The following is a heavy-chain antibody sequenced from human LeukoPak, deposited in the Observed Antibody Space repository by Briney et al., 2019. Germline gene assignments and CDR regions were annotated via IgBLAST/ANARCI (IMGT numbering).Heavy chain of an antibody. D-gene: IGHD3-9*01. CDR3: ASSYHDILTGPTELNY. J-gene: IGHJ4*01. CDR1: GFSSSKYG. CDR2: IWYDGINK. Sequence: GGSLSLSCAASGFSSSKYGMHWVRQAPGKGLEWVALIWYDGINKYYADSVKGRFTVSRDNSKNTVFLQMNRLRVEDTAVYYCASSYHDILTGPTELNYWGQGTLVTVSS. V-gene: IGHV3-33*01.